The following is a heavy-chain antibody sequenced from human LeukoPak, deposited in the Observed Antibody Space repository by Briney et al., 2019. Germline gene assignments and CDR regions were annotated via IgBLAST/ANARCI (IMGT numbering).Heavy chain of an antibody. J-gene: IGHJ4*02. CDR3: ARSEMATVLSQDY. CDR2: IYPGDSDT. V-gene: IGHV5-51*01. CDR1: GYSFTTYW. Sequence: GESLKISCKGPGYSFTTYWIGWARQLPGKGLEWMRIIYPGDSDTRYSPSFQGQVTISADKSISTAYLQWSSLKASDTAMYYCARSEMATVLSQDYWGQGTLVTVSS. D-gene: IGHD5-24*01.